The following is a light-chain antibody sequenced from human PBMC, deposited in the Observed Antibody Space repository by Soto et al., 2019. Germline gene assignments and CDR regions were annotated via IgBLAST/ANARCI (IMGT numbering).Light chain of an antibody. J-gene: IGKJ3*01. CDR2: AAS. CDR1: QGISNY. V-gene: IGKV1-27*01. CDR3: QKYNSAPQFT. Sequence: DIQMTQSPSSLSASVGDRVTMTCRASQGISNYLAWYQQKPGKVPKLLIYAASTLQAGVPSRFSGSGSGTDFTLTISSLQPEDVATYYCQKYNSAPQFTFGPGTKVDIK.